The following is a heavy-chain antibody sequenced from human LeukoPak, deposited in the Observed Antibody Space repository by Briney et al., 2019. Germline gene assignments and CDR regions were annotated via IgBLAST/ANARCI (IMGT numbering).Heavy chain of an antibody. D-gene: IGHD5-24*01. J-gene: IGHJ5*02. Sequence: PGGSLRLSCVASGFTLSDYEMNWVRQAPGKGLEWVSYIGGTGATRYYADSVKGRFTISRDNAKNSLYLEMSSLRAEDTAVYYCARGGYTRLNAWGQGILVIVSS. V-gene: IGHV3-48*03. CDR1: GFTLSDYE. CDR3: ARGGYTRLNA. CDR2: IGGTGATR.